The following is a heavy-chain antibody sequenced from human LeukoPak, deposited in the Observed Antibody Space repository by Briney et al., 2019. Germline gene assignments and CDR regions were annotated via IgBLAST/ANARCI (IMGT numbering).Heavy chain of an antibody. V-gene: IGHV3-73*01. Sequence: PGGSLRMYCAASGYHIRGSAILRIRQGLGEGQDRIACIPSKAHSYAIGYAASVKGRFTISRDDSKNTAYLQMNSLKTEDTAVYYCTRHPGNTYYYGSGSYGLYYYYMDVWGKGTTVTVSS. CDR2: IPSKAHSYAI. CDR3: TRHPGNTYYYGSGSYGLYYYYMDV. CDR1: GYHIRGSA. D-gene: IGHD3-10*01. J-gene: IGHJ6*03.